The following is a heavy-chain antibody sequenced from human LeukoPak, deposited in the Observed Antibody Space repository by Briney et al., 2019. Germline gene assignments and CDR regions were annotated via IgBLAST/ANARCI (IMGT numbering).Heavy chain of an antibody. CDR3: TADDFYGSGSYFPYEYFHN. V-gene: IGHV3-15*01. J-gene: IGHJ1*01. D-gene: IGHD3-10*01. Sequence: GGSLRLSCAASGFTLSNAWMSWVRQAPGKGPEWVGRIKDKTDGGTTEYAAPVKGRFTISSDDSKNTLYLQMNGLKSEDTAVYYCTADDFYGSGSYFPYEYFHNWGQGTLVTVSS. CDR1: GFTLSNAW. CDR2: IKDKTDGGTT.